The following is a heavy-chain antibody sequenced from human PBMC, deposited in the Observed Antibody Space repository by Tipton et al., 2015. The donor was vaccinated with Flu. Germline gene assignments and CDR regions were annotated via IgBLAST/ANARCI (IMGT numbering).Heavy chain of an antibody. V-gene: IGHV4-31*03. Sequence: TLSLTCTVPGGSISTGDYYWIWIRQHPGEGLEWIVYTSNTGSTFYNPPLKSRVTTSLDTSKNQFSLKVSSVTAADTAVYYCARRGYGSYAPIDYWGQGTLVSGSS. CDR2: TSNTGST. J-gene: IGHJ4*02. CDR1: GGSISTGDYY. CDR3: ARRGYGSYAPIDY. D-gene: IGHD3-10*01.